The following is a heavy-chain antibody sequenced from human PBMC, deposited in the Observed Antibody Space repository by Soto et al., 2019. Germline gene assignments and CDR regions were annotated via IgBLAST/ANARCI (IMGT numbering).Heavy chain of an antibody. Sequence: PSETLSLTCTVSGGSISSYYWSWIRQPPGKGLEWIGYIYYSGSTDYNPSLKSRVTISVDTSKNQFSLKLSSVTAADTAVYYCAREAAVFDYWGQGTLVTVSS. V-gene: IGHV4-59*01. CDR3: AREAAVFDY. CDR2: IYYSGST. J-gene: IGHJ4*02. CDR1: GGSISSYY. D-gene: IGHD2-15*01.